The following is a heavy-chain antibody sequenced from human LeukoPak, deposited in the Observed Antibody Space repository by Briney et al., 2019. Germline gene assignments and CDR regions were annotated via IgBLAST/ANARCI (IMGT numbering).Heavy chain of an antibody. CDR3: AGGNYYDSSGYSDY. CDR1: GFTFSSYS. CDR2: IYSGGST. D-gene: IGHD3-22*01. J-gene: IGHJ4*02. Sequence: PGGSLRLSCAASGFTFSSYSMNWVRQAPGKGLEWVSVIYSGGSTYYADSVKGRFTISRHNSKNTLYLQMNSLRAEDTAVYYCAGGNYYDSSGYSDYWGQGTLVTVSS. V-gene: IGHV3-53*04.